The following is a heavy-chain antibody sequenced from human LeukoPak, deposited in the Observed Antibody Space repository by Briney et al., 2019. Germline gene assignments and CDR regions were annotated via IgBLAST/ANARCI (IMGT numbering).Heavy chain of an antibody. V-gene: IGHV4-39*01. CDR3: ARLSGSGSYFSSVIYFDY. Sequence: PSETLSLTCTVSSGSISTSNYYWGWVRQPPGKALEWIGSIYYSGSTYYNPSLKSRVTISVDTSKNQFSLKLSSVTAADTAVYYCARLSGSGSYFSSVIYFDYWGQGTLVTVSS. J-gene: IGHJ4*02. D-gene: IGHD3-10*01. CDR2: IYYSGST. CDR1: SGSISTSNYY.